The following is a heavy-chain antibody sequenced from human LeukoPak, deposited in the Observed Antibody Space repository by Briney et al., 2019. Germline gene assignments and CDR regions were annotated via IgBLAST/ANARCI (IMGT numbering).Heavy chain of an antibody. V-gene: IGHV3-7*01. CDR2: IKQDESEK. D-gene: IGHD3-16*02. Sequence: GGSLRLSCAASGFTFSSYWMSWVRQAPGKGLEWVANIKQDESEKYYVDSVKGRFTISRDNAKNSLYLQMNSLRAEDTAVYYCARIIGAFGTYRYDSWGQGTLVSVSS. J-gene: IGHJ4*02. CDR3: ARIIGAFGTYRYDS. CDR1: GFTFSSYW.